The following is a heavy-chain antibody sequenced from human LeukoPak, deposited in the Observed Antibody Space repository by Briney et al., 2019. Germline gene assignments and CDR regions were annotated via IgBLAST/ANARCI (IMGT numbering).Heavy chain of an antibody. V-gene: IGHV4-34*01. CDR1: FGSLSDYN. D-gene: IGHD6-6*01. J-gene: IGHJ4*02. Sequence: ASETLSLTCAVSFGSLSDYNWSWLRQSPEKGLEWIGEITDSATTHYNPSLETRVTISIDTAKRQFSLRLTSLTAADTAVYYCARGLDLVGLDSWGQGTLVTVSS. CDR3: ARGLDLVGLDS. CDR2: ITDSATT.